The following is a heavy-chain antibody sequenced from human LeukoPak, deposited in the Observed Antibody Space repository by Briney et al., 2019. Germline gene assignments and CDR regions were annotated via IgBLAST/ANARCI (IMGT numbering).Heavy chain of an antibody. V-gene: IGHV3-48*04. J-gene: IGHJ3*02. Sequence: PGGSLRLSCAASGFTFSSYSMNWVRQAPGKGLEWVSYISSSSSTIYYADSVKGRFTISRDNAKNSLYLQMNSLRAEDTAVYYCASRNTYYGSGSYYNGAFDIWGQGTMVTVSS. D-gene: IGHD3-10*01. CDR2: ISSSSSTI. CDR1: GFTFSSYS. CDR3: ASRNTYYGSGSYYNGAFDI.